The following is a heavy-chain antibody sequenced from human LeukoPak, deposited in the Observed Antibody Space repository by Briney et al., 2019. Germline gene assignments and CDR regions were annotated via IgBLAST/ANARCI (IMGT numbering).Heavy chain of an antibody. Sequence: ASVKVSCKASGYTFTSYAMHWVRQAPGQRLEWMGWINAGNGNTKYSQKFQGRVTITRDTSASTAYMELSSLRSEDTAVYYCARDHDILTGFDYWGQGTLVTVSS. CDR2: INAGNGNT. CDR1: GYTFTSYA. J-gene: IGHJ4*02. CDR3: ARDHDILTGFDY. D-gene: IGHD3-9*01. V-gene: IGHV1-3*01.